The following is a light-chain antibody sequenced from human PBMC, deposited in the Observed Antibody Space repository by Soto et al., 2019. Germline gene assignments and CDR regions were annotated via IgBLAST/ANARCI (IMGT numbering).Light chain of an antibody. J-gene: IGLJ2*01. CDR1: SGHSSYA. V-gene: IGLV4-69*01. CDR2: LNSDGSH. Sequence: QPVLTQSPSASASLGASVKLTCTLSSGHSSYAIAWHQQQPEKGPRYLMRLNSDGSHNKGDAISDRFSGSSSGAERYLTISSLQSEDEADYYCQTWGTGIHVVFGGGTKLTVL. CDR3: QTWGTGIHVV.